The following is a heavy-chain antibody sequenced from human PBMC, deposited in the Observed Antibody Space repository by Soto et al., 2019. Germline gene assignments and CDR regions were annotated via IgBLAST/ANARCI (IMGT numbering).Heavy chain of an antibody. V-gene: IGHV4-34*01. CDR2: INHSGST. CDR3: ARKGKPRPKACSGGRGQNRFDP. D-gene: IGHD2-15*01. Sequence: KSSETLSLTFAVYGGSFSGYYWSWIRQPPGKGLEWIGEINHSGSTYYNPPLKSRVTISVDTSKNQFSLKLSPVTAADVAVYYCARKGKPRPKACSGGRGQNRFDPWGQGTLVTVS. J-gene: IGHJ5*02. CDR1: GGSFSGYY.